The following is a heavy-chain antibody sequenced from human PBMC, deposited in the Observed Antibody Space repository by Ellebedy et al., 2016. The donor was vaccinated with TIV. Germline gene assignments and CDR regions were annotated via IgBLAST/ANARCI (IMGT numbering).Heavy chain of an antibody. D-gene: IGHD3-9*01. Sequence: AASVQVSCKASGYSLSNYGISWVRQAPGQGLEWMGWISGYNGNTKYAQKVQGRVTMTTDTSTSTAYMELRSLRSDDTAVYFCARDNEILTGYPDYWGQGTLVTVSS. CDR1: GYSLSNYG. J-gene: IGHJ4*02. CDR2: ISGYNGNT. V-gene: IGHV1-18*01. CDR3: ARDNEILTGYPDY.